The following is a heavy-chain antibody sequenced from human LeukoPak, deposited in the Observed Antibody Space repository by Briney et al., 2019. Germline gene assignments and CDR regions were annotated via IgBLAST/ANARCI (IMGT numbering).Heavy chain of an antibody. V-gene: IGHV1-46*01. CDR3: ARDSGLTTVTPKYYFDY. J-gene: IGHJ4*02. D-gene: IGHD4-17*01. CDR2: INPSGGST. CDR1: GYTFSSYY. Sequence: ASVQVSCKAFGYTFSSYYMHWVRQAPGQGPEWMGIINPSGGSTSYAQKFQGRVTMTRDTSTSTVYMELTSLRSEDTAVYYCARDSGLTTVTPKYYFDYWGQGTLVTVSS.